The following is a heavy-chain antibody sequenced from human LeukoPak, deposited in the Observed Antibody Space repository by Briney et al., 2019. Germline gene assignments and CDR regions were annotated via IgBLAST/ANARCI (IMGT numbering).Heavy chain of an antibody. J-gene: IGHJ6*02. CDR2: ISGSGGST. D-gene: IGHD3-22*01. Sequence: GASLRLTCAASGFTFSSYAMSWVRQAPGKGLEWVSAISGSGGSTYYADSVKGRFTISRDNSKNTLYLQMNSLRAEDTAVYYCAKDLPYYDSSGYYWGVWDVWAKGPRSPSP. CDR1: GFTFSSYA. V-gene: IGHV3-23*01. CDR3: AKDLPYYDSSGYYWGVWDV.